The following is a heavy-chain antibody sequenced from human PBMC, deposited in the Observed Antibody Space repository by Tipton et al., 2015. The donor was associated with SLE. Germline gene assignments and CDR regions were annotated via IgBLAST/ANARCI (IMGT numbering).Heavy chain of an antibody. J-gene: IGHJ4*02. CDR3: ASTRYIIAWDY. D-gene: IGHD3-10*01. Sequence: TLSLTCTVSGGSISSGSYYWSWIRQPAGKGLEWIGYIYTSGSTNYNRSLKSRVTISVDTSKNQFSLKLSSVTAADTAVYYCASTRYIIAWDYWGQGTLVTVSS. CDR1: GGSISSGSYY. V-gene: IGHV4-61*09. CDR2: IYTSGST.